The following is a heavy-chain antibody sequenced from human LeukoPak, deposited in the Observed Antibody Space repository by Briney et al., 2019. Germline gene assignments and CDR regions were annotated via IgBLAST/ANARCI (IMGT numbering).Heavy chain of an antibody. CDR3: GRAGPVTKDHFMDG. J-gene: IGHJ6*03. CDR2: IYLDGSRA. CDR1: GFTFTNYW. D-gene: IGHD2-2*01. Sequence: GGSLRLSCAVSGFTFTNYWMSWARQSPGKGVEWVANIYLDGSRAYYVASVKGRFTISRANAKNALFLQMNSLSAEDTAVYYCGRAGPVTKDHFMDGWGKGTTVTVSS. V-gene: IGHV3-7*01.